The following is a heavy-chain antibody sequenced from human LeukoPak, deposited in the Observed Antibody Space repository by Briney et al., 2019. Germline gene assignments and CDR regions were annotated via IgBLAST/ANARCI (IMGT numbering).Heavy chain of an antibody. CDR2: INHSGST. J-gene: IGHJ6*02. Sequence: NPSETLSLTCAVYGGSFSGYYWSWIRQPPGKGLEWIGEINHSGSTNYNPSLKSRVTISVDTSKNQFSLKLSSVTAADTAVYYCAILGRLGYCSSTSCYTVEDYYGMDVWGQGTTVTVSS. V-gene: IGHV4-34*01. D-gene: IGHD2-2*02. CDR1: GGSFSGYY. CDR3: AILGRLGYCSSTSCYTVEDYYGMDV.